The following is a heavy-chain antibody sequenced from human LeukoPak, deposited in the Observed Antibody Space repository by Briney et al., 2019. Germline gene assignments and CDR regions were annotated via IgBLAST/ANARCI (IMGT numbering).Heavy chain of an antibody. CDR3: ATGTEEPYYYYYYMDV. D-gene: IGHD1-14*01. CDR2: ISSSSSYI. J-gene: IGHJ6*03. V-gene: IGHV3-21*01. CDR1: GFTFSSYS. Sequence: PGGSLRLSCAASGFTFSSYSMNWVRQAPGKGLEWVSSISSSSSYIYYADSVKGRFTISRDNAKNSLYLQMNSLRAEDTAVYYCATGTEEPYYYYYYMDVWGKGTTVTVSS.